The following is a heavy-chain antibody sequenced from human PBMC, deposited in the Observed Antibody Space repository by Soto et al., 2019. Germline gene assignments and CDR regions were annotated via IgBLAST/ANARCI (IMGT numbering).Heavy chain of an antibody. J-gene: IGHJ6*03. CDR1: GGSFSGYY. V-gene: IGHV4-34*01. D-gene: IGHD1-1*01. CDR2: INHSGST. Sequence: SETLSLTCAVYGGSFSGYYWSWIRQPPGKGLEWIGEINHSGSTNYNPSLKSRVTISVDTSKNQFSLKLSSVTAADTAVYYCARGTHRFLSATGRERYYYYYMDVWGKGTTVTVSS. CDR3: ARGTHRFLSATGRERYYYYYMDV.